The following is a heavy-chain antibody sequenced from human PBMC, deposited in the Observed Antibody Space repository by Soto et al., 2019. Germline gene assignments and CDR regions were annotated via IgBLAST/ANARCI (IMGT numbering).Heavy chain of an antibody. D-gene: IGHD1-26*01. CDR1: GFIFSYYG. V-gene: IGHV3-30*18. Sequence: GGSLRLSCAASGFIFSYYGMHWVRQAPGKGLEWVAAMSSDGTIEDYADSVKGRFTISRDNSKSTLYLQMNSLRTEDTAVYYCAKDPRGSYYVGLDYWGQGTLVTVSS. CDR3: AKDPRGSYYVGLDY. J-gene: IGHJ4*02. CDR2: MSSDGTIE.